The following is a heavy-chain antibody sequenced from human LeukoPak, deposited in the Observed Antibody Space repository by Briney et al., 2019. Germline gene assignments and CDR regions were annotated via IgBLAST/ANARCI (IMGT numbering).Heavy chain of an antibody. CDR3: ARAGGPAQGGYGDYNFGYYYGMDV. CDR1: GFTFSSYA. Sequence: GGSLRLSCAASGFTFSSYAMHWVRQAPGKGLEWVAVISYDGSNKYYADSVKGRFTISRDNSKNTLYLQMNSLRAEDTAVYYCARAGGPAQGGYGDYNFGYYYGMDVWGQGITVTVSS. D-gene: IGHD4-17*01. CDR2: ISYDGSNK. J-gene: IGHJ6*02. V-gene: IGHV3-30-3*01.